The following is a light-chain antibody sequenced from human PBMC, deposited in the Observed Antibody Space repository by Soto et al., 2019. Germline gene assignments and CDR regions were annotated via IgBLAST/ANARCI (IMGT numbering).Light chain of an antibody. CDR1: QGIGDT. V-gene: IGKV3-15*01. J-gene: IGKJ4*01. Sequence: RASQGIGDTLAWYQHKPGQTPRLLIYDTSARATGVPARFSGSRSKPAFTITISSLQSEDFALYNCQQSNTSARTFAGGTKVDIK. CDR2: DTS. CDR3: QQSNTSART.